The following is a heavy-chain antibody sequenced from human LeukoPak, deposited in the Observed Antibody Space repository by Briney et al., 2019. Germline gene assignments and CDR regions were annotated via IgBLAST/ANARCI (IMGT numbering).Heavy chain of an antibody. D-gene: IGHD3-22*01. CDR2: ISSSSSYI. CDR1: GFTFSIYS. V-gene: IGHV3-21*01. Sequence: GGSLRLSCAASGFTFSIYSMNWVRQAPGKGLEWVSSISSSSSYIYYADSVKGRFTISRDNAKNSLYLQMNSLRAEDTAVYYCARGVNSGYYYDYWGQGTLVTISS. J-gene: IGHJ4*02. CDR3: ARGVNSGYYYDY.